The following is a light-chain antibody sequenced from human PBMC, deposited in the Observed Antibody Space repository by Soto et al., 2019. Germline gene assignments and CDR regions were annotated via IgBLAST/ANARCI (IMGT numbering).Light chain of an antibody. Sequence: QSALTQPASVSVSPGQSITISCTGTSSDVGGYNYVSWYQQHPGKAPRLMIYDVSYRPSGVSNRFSGSKSVNTASLTISGLQAEDEADYYCSSYTSSSTPYVFGTGTKVTVL. CDR3: SSYTSSSTPYV. CDR1: SSDVGGYNY. J-gene: IGLJ1*01. CDR2: DVS. V-gene: IGLV2-14*01.